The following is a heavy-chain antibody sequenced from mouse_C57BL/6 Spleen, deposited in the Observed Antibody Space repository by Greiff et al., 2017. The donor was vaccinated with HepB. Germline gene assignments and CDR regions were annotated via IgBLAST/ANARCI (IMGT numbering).Heavy chain of an antibody. D-gene: IGHD2-12*01. J-gene: IGHJ4*01. Sequence: QVQLQQPGAELVMPGASVKLSCKASGYTFTSYWMHWVKQRPGQGLEWMGEIDPSDSYTNYNQKFKGQSTLTVDNSSSTAYMQLSSLTSEDSAVYDCARKNYRKSAMDDWGKGTSVTVAS. CDR2: IDPSDSYT. V-gene: IGHV1-69*01. CDR1: GYTFTSYW. CDR3: ARKNYRKSAMDD.